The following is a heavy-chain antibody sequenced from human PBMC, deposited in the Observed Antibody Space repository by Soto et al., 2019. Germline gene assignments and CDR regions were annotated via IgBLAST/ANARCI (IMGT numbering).Heavy chain of an antibody. CDR2: IHQSGGT. CDR3: ASLDSSGWDLFAY. Sequence: LETLSLTCAVYGGSFSPSFCSWVRQHPGKRQKWIGEIHQSGGTIYNPSLKSRVTISGDTSNNQFSLNLTSVTAADTAVYYCASLDSSGWDLFAYWGQGTLLTVSS. V-gene: IGHV4-34*01. CDR1: GGSFSPSF. D-gene: IGHD6-19*01. J-gene: IGHJ4*02.